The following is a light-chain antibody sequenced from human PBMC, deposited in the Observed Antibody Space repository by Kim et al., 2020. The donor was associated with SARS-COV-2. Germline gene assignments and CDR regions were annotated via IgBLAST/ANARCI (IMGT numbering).Light chain of an antibody. CDR1: SSNIGNNY. V-gene: IGLV1-47*01. J-gene: IGLJ2*01. CDR2: RNN. Sequence: GQRVTISCSGSSSNIGNNYVYWYPQVPGTAPKVLIYRNNQRPSGVSERFSGSKSGTSASLAISGLRSEDEADYYCASWDVSLSGGVFGGGTQLTVL. CDR3: ASWDVSLSGGV.